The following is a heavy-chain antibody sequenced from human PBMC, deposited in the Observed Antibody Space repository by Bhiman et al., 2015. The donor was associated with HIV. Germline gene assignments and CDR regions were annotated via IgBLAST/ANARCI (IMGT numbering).Heavy chain of an antibody. D-gene: IGHD2-2*01. V-gene: IGHV3-9*01. CDR1: GFIFDDYA. Sequence: EVQLVESGGGLVQPGRSLRLSCAASGFIFDDYAMHWVRQAPGKGLEWVSGISWNSGSIGYADSVKGRFTISRDNAKNSLYLQMNSLRAEDTALYYCAKDIGCSSTSCYASSYYYYGMDVWGQGTTVTVSS. J-gene: IGHJ6*02. CDR3: AKDIGCSSTSCYASSYYYYGMDV. CDR2: ISWNSGSI.